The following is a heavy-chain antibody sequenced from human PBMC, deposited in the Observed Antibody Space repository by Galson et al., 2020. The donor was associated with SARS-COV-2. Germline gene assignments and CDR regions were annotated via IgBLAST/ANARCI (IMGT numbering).Heavy chain of an antibody. D-gene: IGHD1-26*01. V-gene: IGHV4-31*02. CDR2: IFYSAFT. CDR3: ASGLGGDY. Sequence: SQTLSLTCAVSGGSITSDGSYWSCILQHPGEGLEWIGYIFYSAFTYYNPSLRSRVTMPLDTSKNQFSLKLNSVTAADTAVYYCASGLGGDYWGQGTLGTVAS. J-gene: IGHJ4*02. CDR1: GGSITSDGSY.